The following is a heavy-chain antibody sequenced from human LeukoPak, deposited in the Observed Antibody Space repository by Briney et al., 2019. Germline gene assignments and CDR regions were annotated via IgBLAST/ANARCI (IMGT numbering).Heavy chain of an antibody. Sequence: AGGSLRLSCAASGFTFNEYNMNWVRQAPGKGLEWVSYITSGGSTIYYADSVKGRFTISRDNAKKSLFLQMSSLRAEDTAVYYCARASHFDYWGQGTLVTVSS. CDR2: ITSGGSTI. CDR1: GFTFNEYN. CDR3: ARASHFDY. J-gene: IGHJ4*02. V-gene: IGHV3-48*01. D-gene: IGHD6-6*01.